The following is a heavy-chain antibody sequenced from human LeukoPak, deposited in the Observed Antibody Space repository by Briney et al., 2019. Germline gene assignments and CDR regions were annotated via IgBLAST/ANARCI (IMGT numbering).Heavy chain of an antibody. J-gene: IGHJ4*02. CDR2: IYPRDSDT. CDR3: GRPGILGDNPY. CDR1: GYIFTSYW. V-gene: IGHV5-51*01. D-gene: IGHD1-26*01. Sequence: GEPLKISCKGSGYIFTSYWIGWVRQMPGKGLEWMGIIYPRDSDTRYSPSFQGQVTISADKSISTAYLQWSSLKASDTAMYYCGRPGILGDNPYWGQGTLVTVSS.